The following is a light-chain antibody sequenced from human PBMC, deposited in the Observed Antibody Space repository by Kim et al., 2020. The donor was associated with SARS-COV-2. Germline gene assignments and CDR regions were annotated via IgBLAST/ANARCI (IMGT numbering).Light chain of an antibody. V-gene: IGKV1-5*03. Sequence: SVGDRVTITCRASHIISDSLAWYQQKPGSAPKLLIYKTSTLDTGVPSRFSGSGSGTEFTLTISSLQTEDFATYYYQQYDGDSGMCAFGQGTKLEI. CDR2: KTS. CDR1: HIISDS. CDR3: QQYDGDSGMCA. J-gene: IGKJ2*02.